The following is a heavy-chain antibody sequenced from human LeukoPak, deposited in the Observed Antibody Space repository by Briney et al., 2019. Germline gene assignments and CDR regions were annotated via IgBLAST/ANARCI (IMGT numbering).Heavy chain of an antibody. V-gene: IGHV1-69*04. CDR3: ARHRDHYYDSSGRKSVGDWFDP. Sequence: ASVKVSCKASGGTFSSYAISWVRQAPGQGLEWMGRIIPILGIANYAQKFQGRVTITADKSTSTAYMELSSLRSEDTAVYYCARHRDHYYDSSGRKSVGDWFDPWGQGTLVTVSS. CDR2: IIPILGIA. CDR1: GGTFSSYA. J-gene: IGHJ5*02. D-gene: IGHD3-22*01.